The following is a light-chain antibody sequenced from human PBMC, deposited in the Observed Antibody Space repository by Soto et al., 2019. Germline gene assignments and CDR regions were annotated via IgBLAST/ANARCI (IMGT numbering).Light chain of an antibody. CDR1: QSISTW. V-gene: IGKV1-5*01. CDR3: QQYKTYTT. Sequence: DIQMTQSPSTLSASVGDRVTITCRASQSISTWLVWYQQKPGKAPKVLIYDASSLQSGVPSRFSGHGSGTDFTLTISRLQPHDSAIYYCQQYKTYTTFGQGTRLEIK. J-gene: IGKJ2*01. CDR2: DAS.